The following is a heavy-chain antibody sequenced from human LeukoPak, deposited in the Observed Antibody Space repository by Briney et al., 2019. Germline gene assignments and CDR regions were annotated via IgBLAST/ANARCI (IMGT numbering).Heavy chain of an antibody. CDR2: ISYDGSNK. Sequence: GGSLRLSCAASGFTFSSYAMHWVRQAPGKGLEWVAVISYDGSNKYYADSVKGRFTISRDNSKNTLYLQMNSLRAEGTAVYYCARDLVTMDIVATRTNWFDPWGQGTLVTVSS. V-gene: IGHV3-30*04. J-gene: IGHJ5*02. D-gene: IGHD5-12*01. CDR1: GFTFSSYA. CDR3: ARDLVTMDIVATRTNWFDP.